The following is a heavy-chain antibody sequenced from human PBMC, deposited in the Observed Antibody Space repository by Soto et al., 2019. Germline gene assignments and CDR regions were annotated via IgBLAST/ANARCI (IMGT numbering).Heavy chain of an antibody. D-gene: IGHD2-15*01. J-gene: IGHJ6*03. V-gene: IGHV3-13*01. CDR3: ARGEYCIGGSSYDHSYMDV. CDR1: GFTFSSYE. CDR2: IDTAGDA. Sequence: GGSLRLSCAASGFTFSSYEMHWVRQATGKGLEWVSTIDTAGDAYYPGSVKCRFTNSRDNAKNSLYLQMNSLRAGDTAVYYCARGEYCIGGSSYDHSYMDVGGKGTTVTVSS.